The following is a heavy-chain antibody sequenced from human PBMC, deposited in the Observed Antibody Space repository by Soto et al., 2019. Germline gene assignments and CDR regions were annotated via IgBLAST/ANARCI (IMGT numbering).Heavy chain of an antibody. V-gene: IGHV3-30*18. D-gene: IGHD6-13*01. CDR3: AKLFGGAAAYNWDY. CDR1: GFTFSSYG. CDR2: ISYDGSNK. J-gene: IGHJ4*02. Sequence: QVQLVESGGGVVQPGRSLRLSCAASGFTFSSYGMHWVRQAPGKGLEWVAVISYDGSNKYYADSVKGRFTISRDNSKNTLYLQMNSLRAEDTAVYYCAKLFGGAAAYNWDYWGQGTLVTVSS.